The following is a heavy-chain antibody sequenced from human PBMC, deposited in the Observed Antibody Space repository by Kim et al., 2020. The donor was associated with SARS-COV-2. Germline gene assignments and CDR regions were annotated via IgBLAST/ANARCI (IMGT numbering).Heavy chain of an antibody. CDR2: IYSGGST. D-gene: IGHD4-17*01. V-gene: IGHV3-66*01. Sequence: GGSLRLSCAASGFTVSSNYMSWVRQAPGKGLEWVSVIYSGGSTYYADSVKGRFTISRDNSKNTLYLQMNSLRAEDTAVYYCARVGASGDYSPLGYWGQGTLVTVSS. J-gene: IGHJ4*02. CDR1: GFTVSSNY. CDR3: ARVGASGDYSPLGY.